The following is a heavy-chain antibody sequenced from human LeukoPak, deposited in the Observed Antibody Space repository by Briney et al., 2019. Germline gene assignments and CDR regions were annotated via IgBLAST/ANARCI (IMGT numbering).Heavy chain of an antibody. V-gene: IGHV4-59*08. CDR2: IYSNGST. CDR3: ARLRRVGRLIWFDP. CDR1: GGSISRYY. Sequence: PSETLSLTCTVSGGSISRYYWSWIRQPPGEGLEWIVYIYSNGSTSYNPSLKSRVTMSVDTSKNQFSLKMTSVTAADTAVYYCARLRRVGRLIWFDPWGQGTLVTVSS. J-gene: IGHJ5*02. D-gene: IGHD3-10*01.